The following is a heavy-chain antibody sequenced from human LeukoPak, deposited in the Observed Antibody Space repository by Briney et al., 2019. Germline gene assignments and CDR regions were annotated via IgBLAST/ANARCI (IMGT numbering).Heavy chain of an antibody. CDR3: SRSSSSWAHDAFDI. J-gene: IGHJ3*02. Sequence: SETLSLTCAVYGGSFSGYYRSWIRQPPGKGLEWIGEINHSGSTNYNPSLKSRVTISVDTSKNQFSLKLSSVTAADTAVYYCSRSSSSWAHDAFDIWGQGTMVTLPS. D-gene: IGHD6-13*01. CDR2: INHSGST. V-gene: IGHV4-34*01. CDR1: GGSFSGYY.